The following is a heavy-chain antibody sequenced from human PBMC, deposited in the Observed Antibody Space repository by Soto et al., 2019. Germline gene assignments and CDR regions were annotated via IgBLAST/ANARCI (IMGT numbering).Heavy chain of an antibody. CDR2: ISYDGSNK. CDR1: GFTFSSYG. D-gene: IGHD6-13*01. V-gene: IGHV3-30*18. Sequence: PXGSLRLSCSASGFTFSSYGMHWVRQAPGKGLDWVAVISYDGSNKYYADSVKGRFTISRDNSKNTLYLQMNSLRAEDTAVYYCAKDRSSSWFPYYYYYGMDVWGQGTTVTVSS. J-gene: IGHJ6*02. CDR3: AKDRSSSWFPYYYYYGMDV.